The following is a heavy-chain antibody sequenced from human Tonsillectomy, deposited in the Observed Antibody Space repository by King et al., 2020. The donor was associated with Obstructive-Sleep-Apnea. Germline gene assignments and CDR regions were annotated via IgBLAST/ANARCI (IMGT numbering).Heavy chain of an antibody. D-gene: IGHD6-13*01. J-gene: IGHJ3*02. CDR1: GFTFSNYG. CDR2: ISYDGSNK. Sequence: VQLVESGGGVVQPGRSLRLSCAASGFTFSNYGMHWVRQAPGKGLEWVAVISYDGSNKYYADSVKGRFTISRDNSKNKPYLQMNSLRAEDTAVYYCAKAVLLRITGIGFHDAFDIWGQGTMVTVSS. V-gene: IGHV3-30*18. CDR3: AKAVLLRITGIGFHDAFDI.